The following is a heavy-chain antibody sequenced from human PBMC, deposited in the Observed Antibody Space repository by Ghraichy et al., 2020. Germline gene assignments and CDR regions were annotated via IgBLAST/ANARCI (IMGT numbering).Heavy chain of an antibody. CDR3: ARGDPTLDY. Sequence: ASVKVSCKASGYTFTSYNLSWVRQATGQGLEWMGWMNPNSGNTGYAQRFLGRVSMTRDTSIGTAYLELSSLTSQDTAVYYCARGDPTLDYWGQGTLVTVSS. CDR2: MNPNSGNT. V-gene: IGHV1-8*01. J-gene: IGHJ4*02. CDR1: GYTFTSYN.